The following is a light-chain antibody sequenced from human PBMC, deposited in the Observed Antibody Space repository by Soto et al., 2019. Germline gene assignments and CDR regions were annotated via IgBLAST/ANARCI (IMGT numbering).Light chain of an antibody. CDR1: ESISRH. V-gene: IGKV1-39*01. J-gene: IGKJ5*01. CDR2: AAS. Sequence: DIQMTQSPSSLSASVGDRVTITCRASESISRHLNWYQQKPGNAPKLLIYAASSLQNGVPSRFSGSGSGTDFTLTISNLQPGDLATYYFQESYSTLSITFGQGTRLETK. CDR3: QESYSTLSIT.